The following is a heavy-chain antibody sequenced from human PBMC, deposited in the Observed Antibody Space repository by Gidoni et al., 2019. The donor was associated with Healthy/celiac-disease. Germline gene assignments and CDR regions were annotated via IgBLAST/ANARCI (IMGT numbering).Heavy chain of an antibody. CDR1: GFTFSSYA. V-gene: IGHV3-30*01. Sequence: QVQLVASGGGVVQPGRSLRLSCAASGFTFSSYAMHWVRQAPGKGLEWVAVISYDGSNKYYADSVKGRFTISRDNSKNTLYLQMNSLRAEDTAVYYCARDALDCSGGSCQRPNWFDPWGQGTLVTVSS. D-gene: IGHD2-15*01. CDR3: ARDALDCSGGSCQRPNWFDP. J-gene: IGHJ5*02. CDR2: ISYDGSNK.